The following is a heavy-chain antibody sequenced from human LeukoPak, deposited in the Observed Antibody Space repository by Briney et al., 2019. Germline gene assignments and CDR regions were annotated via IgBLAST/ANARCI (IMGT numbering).Heavy chain of an antibody. CDR2: ISTYDGNT. CDR3: ARVLGGSYFRTHDY. D-gene: IGHD1-26*01. J-gene: IGHJ4*02. Sequence: ASVKVSCKASGYAFTSYGISWVRQAPGQGLEWMGRISTYDGNTNYAQKLQGRVTMTTDTSMSTAYMDLRSLRSDDTAVYYCARVLGGSYFRTHDYWGQGTLVTVSS. CDR1: GYAFTSYG. V-gene: IGHV1-18*01.